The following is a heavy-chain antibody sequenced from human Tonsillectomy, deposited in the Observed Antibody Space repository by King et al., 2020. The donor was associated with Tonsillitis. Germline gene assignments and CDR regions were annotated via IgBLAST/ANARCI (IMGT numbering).Heavy chain of an antibody. D-gene: IGHD5-12*01. CDR3: ARGAPYYSGSFNYFDF. CDR1: GFTFSSYA. CDR2: ISYDESNK. V-gene: IGHV3-30*01. J-gene: IGHJ4*01. Sequence: VQLVESGGGLVQPGRSLRLSCAASGFTFSSYATHWVRQTPGKGLEWVALISYDESNKYYADSVKGRFTISSDNSKNTLYLQMNSLRAEDTAVYFCARGAPYYSGSFNYFDFWGLGTLVTVSS.